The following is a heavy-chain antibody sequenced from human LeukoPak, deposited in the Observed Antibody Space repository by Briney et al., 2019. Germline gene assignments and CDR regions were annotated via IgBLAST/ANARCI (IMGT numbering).Heavy chain of an antibody. Sequence: SETLSLTYTVSGGSISSYYWSWIRQPAGKGLEWIGRIYTSGSTTSNPSPKSRLTMSVDTSQNQFSLKLSSVTAADTAVYYCARDSFRSGWNPTSPRSNNRFDPSGQATLVSVSS. D-gene: IGHD6-19*01. CDR3: ARDSFRSGWNPTSPRSNNRFDP. J-gene: IGHJ5*02. V-gene: IGHV4-4*07. CDR2: IYTSGST. CDR1: GGSISSYY.